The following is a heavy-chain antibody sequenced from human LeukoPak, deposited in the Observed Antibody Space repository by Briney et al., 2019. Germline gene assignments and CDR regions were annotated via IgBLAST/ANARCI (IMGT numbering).Heavy chain of an antibody. CDR1: GFTFSSYG. Sequence: PGGSLRLSCAASGFTFSSYGMHWVRQAPGKGLEWVAVIWYDGSNKYYADSVKGRLTISRDNSKNTLYLQMNSLRAEDTAVYYCARSGGSYAFDYWGQGTLVTVSS. CDR2: IWYDGSNK. J-gene: IGHJ4*02. D-gene: IGHD1-26*01. CDR3: ARSGGSYAFDY. V-gene: IGHV3-33*01.